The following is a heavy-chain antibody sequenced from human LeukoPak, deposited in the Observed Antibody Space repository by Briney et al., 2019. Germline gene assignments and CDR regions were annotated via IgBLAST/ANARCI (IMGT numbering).Heavy chain of an antibody. CDR3: AKDRSGSYPFDY. CDR1: GFTFSSYG. Sequence: PGRSLRLSCAASGFTFSSYGMHWVRQAPGKGLEWVAVISYDGSNKYYADSVKGRFTISRDNSKNTLYLQMNSLRAEDTAVYYCAKDRSGSYPFDYWGQGTLVTVSS. V-gene: IGHV3-30*18. D-gene: IGHD3-10*01. J-gene: IGHJ4*02. CDR2: ISYDGSNK.